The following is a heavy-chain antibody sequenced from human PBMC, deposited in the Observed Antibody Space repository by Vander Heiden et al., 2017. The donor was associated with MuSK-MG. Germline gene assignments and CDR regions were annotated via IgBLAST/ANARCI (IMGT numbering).Heavy chain of an antibody. V-gene: IGHV3-23*01. J-gene: IGHJ4*02. CDR1: GFTFSRYA. CDR2: ISGSGGST. D-gene: IGHD5-18*01. Sequence: EVQRLEPVGGLVQAGWSLRLSCAASGFTFSRYAMSWVHQAPGKGLEWVSAISGSGGSTYYADSVKGRFTISRDNSKNTLYLQMNSLRAEDTAVYYCAKDTRIQLWFRYFDYWGQGTLVTVSS. CDR3: AKDTRIQLWFRYFDY.